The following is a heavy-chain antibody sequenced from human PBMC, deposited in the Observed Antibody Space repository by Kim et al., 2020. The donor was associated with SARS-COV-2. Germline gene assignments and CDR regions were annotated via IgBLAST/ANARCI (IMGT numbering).Heavy chain of an antibody. CDR2: IIPIFGTA. J-gene: IGHJ6*02. Sequence: SVKVSCKASGGTFSSYAISWVRQAPGQGLEWMGGIIPIFGTANYAQKFQGRVTITADESTSTAYMELSSLRSEDTAVYYCARDEMFGVVAATRPVYYGMDVWGQGTTVTVSS. CDR1: GGTFSSYA. D-gene: IGHD2-15*01. CDR3: ARDEMFGVVAATRPVYYGMDV. V-gene: IGHV1-69*13.